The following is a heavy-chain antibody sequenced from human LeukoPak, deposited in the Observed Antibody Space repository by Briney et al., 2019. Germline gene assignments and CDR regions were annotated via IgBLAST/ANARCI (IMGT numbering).Heavy chain of an antibody. Sequence: PGGSLRLSCAASGFTFNNYAASWVRQAPGKGLEWVSAFIGGDTTYSADSVKGRFTISRDNSRNTLYLQMNTQRAEDTAVYYCAKQARYSNFWSGYLYYFDYWGQGTLVTVSS. CDR3: AKQARYSNFWSGYLYYFDY. CDR2: FIGGDTT. J-gene: IGHJ4*02. D-gene: IGHD3-3*01. V-gene: IGHV3-23*01. CDR1: GFTFNNYA.